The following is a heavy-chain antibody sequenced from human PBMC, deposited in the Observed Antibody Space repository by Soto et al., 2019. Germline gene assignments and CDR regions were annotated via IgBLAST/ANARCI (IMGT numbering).Heavy chain of an antibody. CDR3: AKAVSLGSNVDLGC. J-gene: IGHJ1*01. D-gene: IGHD7-27*01. CDR1: GFTFSIFS. V-gene: IGHV3-23*01. CDR2: ISGSGGST. Sequence: VGSLRLSCAASGFTFSIFSMSWVRQSPGKGLEWVSTISGSGGSTYYADAVKGRFTISRDNSMGTLYLQMKSLRVEDTAIYYCAKAVSLGSNVDLGCWGQGAMVIVSS.